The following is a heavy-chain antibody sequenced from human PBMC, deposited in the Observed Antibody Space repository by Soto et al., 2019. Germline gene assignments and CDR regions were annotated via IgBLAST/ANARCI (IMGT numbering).Heavy chain of an antibody. V-gene: IGHV3-11*01. D-gene: IGHD2-2*01. Sequence: GGSLRLSGAASGFTFSDSYMSWIRQAPGKGLEWLSYITSSGDTIYYADSVRGRFTISRDNARNSLYLRMNSLRDDDTAVYHCWTAAKDSTTLHHPPPIIFENCGRRTLVTLCS. CDR3: WTAAKDSTTLHHPPPIIFEN. J-gene: IGHJ4*02. CDR2: ITSSGDTI. CDR1: GFTFSDSY.